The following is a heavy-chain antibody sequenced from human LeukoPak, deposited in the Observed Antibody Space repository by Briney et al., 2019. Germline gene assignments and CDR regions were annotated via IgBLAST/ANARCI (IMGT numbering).Heavy chain of an antibody. Sequence: GGSLRLSCAASGFTFSSYEMNWVRQAPGKGLEWVSYISRSGSNKHYADSVKGRFTISRDNAKNSLYLQMNSLRAEDTAVYYCARGEYYSDTSSYFDYWGQGTLVTVSS. CDR2: ISRSGSNK. CDR3: ARGEYYSDTSSYFDY. V-gene: IGHV3-48*03. J-gene: IGHJ4*02. CDR1: GFTFSSYE. D-gene: IGHD3-22*01.